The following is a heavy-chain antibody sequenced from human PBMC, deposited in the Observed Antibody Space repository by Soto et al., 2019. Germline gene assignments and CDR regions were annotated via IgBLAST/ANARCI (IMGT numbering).Heavy chain of an antibody. V-gene: IGHV1-18*01. J-gene: IGHJ4*02. CDR3: AREAMHYDILTGYSPNWED. Sequence: ASVKVSCKASGYTFTSYGISWVRQAPGQGLEWMGWISAYNGNTNYAQKLQGRVTMTTDTSTSTAYMELRSLRSDDTAVYYCAREAMHYDILTGYSPNWEDWGQGTLVTVSS. CDR2: ISAYNGNT. D-gene: IGHD3-9*01. CDR1: GYTFTSYG.